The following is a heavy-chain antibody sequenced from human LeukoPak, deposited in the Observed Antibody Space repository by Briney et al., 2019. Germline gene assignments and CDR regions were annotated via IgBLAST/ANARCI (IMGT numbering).Heavy chain of an antibody. Sequence: GGSLRLSCAASGFTFSTYWMSWVRQAPGEGLEWVANIKQDGIEKYYVDSVKGRFTISRDNAKNSLYLQMNSLSAEDTAMYYCARINFKSARDYWGQGTLVTVSS. CDR2: IKQDGIEK. D-gene: IGHD1-20*01. J-gene: IGHJ4*02. CDR1: GFTFSTYW. CDR3: ARINFKSARDY. V-gene: IGHV3-7*01.